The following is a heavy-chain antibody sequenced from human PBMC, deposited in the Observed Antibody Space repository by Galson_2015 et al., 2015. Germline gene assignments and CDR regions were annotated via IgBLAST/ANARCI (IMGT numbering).Heavy chain of an antibody. J-gene: IGHJ4*02. Sequence: SETLSLTCTVSGGSVSSVSHYWSWIRQPPGKGLEWIGFIDYSGSTNYSPSLKSRLTMSLDTSKNQFSLQLNSATAADTAVYYCARDIRGAVYFDYWGQGTLVTVSS. CDR2: IDYSGST. D-gene: IGHD1-26*01. CDR3: ARDIRGAVYFDY. V-gene: IGHV4-61*01. CDR1: GGSVSSVSHY.